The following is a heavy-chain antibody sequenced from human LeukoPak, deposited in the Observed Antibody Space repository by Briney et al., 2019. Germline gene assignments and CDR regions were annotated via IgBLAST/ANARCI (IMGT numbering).Heavy chain of an antibody. CDR3: ARIGYYASSGYYWDDAFDI. CDR2: IFSNDEK. Sequence: SGPTLVNPTETLTLTCTVSGFSLSNARMGVSWIRQLPGKALEWLAHIFSNDEKSYSTSLKSRLTISKDTSKSQVVLTMANMDPVDTATYYCARIGYYASSGYYWDDAFDIWGQGTMVTVSS. J-gene: IGHJ3*02. V-gene: IGHV2-26*01. D-gene: IGHD3-22*01. CDR1: GFSLSNARMG.